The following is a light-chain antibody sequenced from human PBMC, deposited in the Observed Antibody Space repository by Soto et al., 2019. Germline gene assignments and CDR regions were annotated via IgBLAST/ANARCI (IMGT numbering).Light chain of an antibody. J-gene: IGKJ1*01. CDR1: QSVSSSF. V-gene: IGKV3-20*01. CDR2: ATS. CDR3: HQFDSSLT. Sequence: EILLTQSPATLSLSPGEGATLSCRASQSVSSSFLAWYQQQPGQAPRLLIYATSRRAPGIPDRFSGSGSGTDFTLTISRLEADDFAVYYCHQFDSSLTFGQGTKVEIK.